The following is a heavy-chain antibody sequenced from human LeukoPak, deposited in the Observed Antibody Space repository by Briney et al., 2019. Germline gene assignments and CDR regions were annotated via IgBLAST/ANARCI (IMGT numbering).Heavy chain of an antibody. CDR1: GFTFSNYN. CDR2: ISSSSSTI. Sequence: GGSLRLSCAASGFTFSNYNMNWVRQAPGKGLEWVSYISSSSSTIYYADSVKGRFTISRDNAKNSLYLQMNSLRAEDTAVYYCAREGIYYDSSGYYFGYWGQGTLVTVSS. V-gene: IGHV3-48*01. CDR3: AREGIYYDSSGYYFGY. D-gene: IGHD3-22*01. J-gene: IGHJ4*02.